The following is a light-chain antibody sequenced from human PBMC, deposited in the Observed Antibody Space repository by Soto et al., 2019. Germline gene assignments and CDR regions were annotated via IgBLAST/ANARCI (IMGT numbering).Light chain of an antibody. J-gene: IGLJ1*01. CDR2: DVT. CDR3: KSYTSSSTYG. Sequence: THRAAESWSPGRSMTIYCNGTSSDVGGFNYVSWYQQHPGKAPKLMIYDVTNRPSGVSYRFSGSKSGNTASLTISGLQAEDEADDYCKSYTSSSTYGSGTGTKVTVL. V-gene: IGLV2-14*03. CDR1: SSDVGGFNY.